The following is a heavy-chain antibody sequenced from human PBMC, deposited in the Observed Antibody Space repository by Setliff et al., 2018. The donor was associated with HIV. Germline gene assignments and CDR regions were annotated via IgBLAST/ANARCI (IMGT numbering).Heavy chain of an antibody. Sequence: SLRLSCAASGFTFSFHAMTWVRQAPGKGLEWVSGINGDGDSTYYADSVKGRFTVSRDNSKDTLTLQMNDLRAEDTGLYYCAKDYTTTFWEYNWFDVWGQGTQVTVSS. CDR1: GFTFSFHA. CDR3: AKDYTTTFWEYNWFDV. J-gene: IGHJ5*02. CDR2: INGDGDST. D-gene: IGHD3-3*01. V-gene: IGHV3-23*01.